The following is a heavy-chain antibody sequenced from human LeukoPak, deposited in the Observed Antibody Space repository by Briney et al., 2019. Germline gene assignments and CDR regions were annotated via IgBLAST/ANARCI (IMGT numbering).Heavy chain of an antibody. D-gene: IGHD6-13*01. CDR3: ASSSSWYRKDAFDI. Sequence: GASVKVSCKASGGTFSSYAFSWVRQAPGQGLEWMGRIIPILGIANYAQKFQGRVTITADKSTSTAYMELSSLRSEDTAGYYCASSSSWYRKDAFDIWGQGTMVTVSS. V-gene: IGHV1-69*04. J-gene: IGHJ3*02. CDR2: IIPILGIA. CDR1: GGTFSSYA.